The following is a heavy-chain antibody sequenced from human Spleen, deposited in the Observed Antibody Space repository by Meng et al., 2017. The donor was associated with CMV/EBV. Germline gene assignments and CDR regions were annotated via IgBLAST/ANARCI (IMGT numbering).Heavy chain of an antibody. V-gene: IGHV4-30-4*08. Sequence: QSQVQGPSVVEPSQTLSLTCDVSGGALSSSDCCWSLIHSPPGRGLEWIGYIYYSGSTYYTPSLKSPVTISVDTSKNQFSLKLSSVTAADTAVYYCASYYDSSGYEDYWGQGTLVTVSS. CDR1: GGALSSSDCC. D-gene: IGHD3-22*01. CDR3: ASYYDSSGYEDY. CDR2: IYYSGST. J-gene: IGHJ4*02.